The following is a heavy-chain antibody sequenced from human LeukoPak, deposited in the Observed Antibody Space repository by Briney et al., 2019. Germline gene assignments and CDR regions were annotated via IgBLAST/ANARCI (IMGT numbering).Heavy chain of an antibody. CDR1: GGTFSSYA. J-gene: IGHJ4*02. Sequence: GASVKVSCKASGGTFSSYAISWVRQAPGQGLEWMGGIIPIFGTANYAQKFQGRVTITADESTSTAYMELSSLRSEDTAAYYCARDGATEMATSFGVYWGQGTLVTVSS. D-gene: IGHD5-24*01. CDR3: ARDGATEMATSFGVY. CDR2: IIPIFGTA. V-gene: IGHV1-69*13.